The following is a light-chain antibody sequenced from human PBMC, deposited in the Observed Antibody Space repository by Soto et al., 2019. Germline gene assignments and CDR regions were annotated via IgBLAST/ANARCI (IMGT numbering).Light chain of an antibody. CDR3: QQFNNGRWA. J-gene: IGKJ1*01. CDR2: GAS. Sequence: EIVMTQSPATLSVSPGERATLSCRASQSVSSNLAWYQQKPGQAPRLLIYGASTRATGIPARFSGSGSGTEFTLTFSSLQWEDFAVYTCQQFNNGRWAFGQGTKV. CDR1: QSVSSN. V-gene: IGKV3-15*01.